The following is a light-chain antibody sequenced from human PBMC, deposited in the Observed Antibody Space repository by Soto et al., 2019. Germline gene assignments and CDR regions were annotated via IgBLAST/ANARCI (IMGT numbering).Light chain of an antibody. CDR3: QQLSSYPYT. CDR1: QGISRS. CDR2: GAS. V-gene: IGKV1-9*01. J-gene: IGKJ2*01. Sequence: DIQLTQSPSFLSASVGDRVTITCRASQGISRSLAWYQQKPGKAPNLVIYGASTLQVGVPARFSGSGSGTEFTLTVSSLQPEDFATYYCQQLSSYPYTFGQGTKLGIK.